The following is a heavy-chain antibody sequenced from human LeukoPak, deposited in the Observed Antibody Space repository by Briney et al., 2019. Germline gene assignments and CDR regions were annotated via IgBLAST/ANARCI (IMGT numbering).Heavy chain of an antibody. CDR1: GGSISSYY. J-gene: IGHJ3*02. Sequence: SETLSPTCTVSGGSISSYYWSWIRQSAGKGLEWIGRIYTSGSVNYNTSLKSRVTMSVDTSKNQFSLNLTSVTAADTAVYYCATILVIMGKDAFDMWGQGTMVTVSA. CDR2: IYTSGSV. V-gene: IGHV4-4*07. CDR3: ATILVIMGKDAFDM. D-gene: IGHD3-9*01.